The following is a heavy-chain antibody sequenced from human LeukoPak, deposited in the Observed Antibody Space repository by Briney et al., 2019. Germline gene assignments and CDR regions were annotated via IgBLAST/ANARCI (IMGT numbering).Heavy chain of an antibody. D-gene: IGHD3-10*01. CDR3: VREGRGFDY. CDR1: GFTFSDHY. V-gene: IGHV3-72*01. Sequence: PGRSLSLSCAVSGFTFSDHYMDWVRQAPGKGLEWVARSTDKGDSYTTEYAASVKGRFTISRDVSKNFLNLQMNSLKTEDTALYYCVREGRGFDYWGQGTQVTVSS. CDR2: STDKGDSYTT. J-gene: IGHJ4*02.